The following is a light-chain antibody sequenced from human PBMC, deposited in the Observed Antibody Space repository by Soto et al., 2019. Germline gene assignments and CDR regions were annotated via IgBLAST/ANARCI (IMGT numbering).Light chain of an antibody. CDR2: AAS. V-gene: IGKV1-39*01. J-gene: IGKJ1*01. Sequence: DIQMTQSPSYLSASVGDRVTITCRASQSISTYLNWYQQKPGNAPKALIFAASSSLSGVPSRFSGSGSGTDFTLTITSLQPEDFATYYCQQSHSLPRTFGQGTKV. CDR3: QQSHSLPRT. CDR1: QSISTY.